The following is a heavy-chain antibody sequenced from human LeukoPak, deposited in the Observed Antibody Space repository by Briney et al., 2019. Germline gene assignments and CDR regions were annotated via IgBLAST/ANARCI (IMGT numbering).Heavy chain of an antibody. J-gene: IGHJ5*02. CDR1: GGSISSSSYC. V-gene: IGHV4-39*01. D-gene: IGHD3-10*01. Sequence: SETLSLTCTVSGGSISSSSYCWGWIRQPPGKGLEWIGTIYYGGSTYYNPSLKSRVTISVDTSKNQFSLKLSSVTAADTAVYYCAKVILTPQTPYNWFDPWGQGTLVTVSS. CDR2: IYYGGST. CDR3: AKVILTPQTPYNWFDP.